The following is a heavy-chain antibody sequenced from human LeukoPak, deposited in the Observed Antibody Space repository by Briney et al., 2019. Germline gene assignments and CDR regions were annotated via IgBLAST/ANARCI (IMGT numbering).Heavy chain of an antibody. J-gene: IGHJ6*03. CDR3: ARGVGLPDYYMDV. V-gene: IGHV3-30*04. Sequence: GGSLRLSCAASGFTFSSYAMHWVRQAPGKGLEWVAVISYDGSNKYYADSVKGRFTISRDNSKNTLYLQMNSLRAEDTAVYYCARGVGLPDYYMDVWGKGTTVTISS. CDR2: ISYDGSNK. CDR1: GFTFSSYA. D-gene: IGHD1-26*01.